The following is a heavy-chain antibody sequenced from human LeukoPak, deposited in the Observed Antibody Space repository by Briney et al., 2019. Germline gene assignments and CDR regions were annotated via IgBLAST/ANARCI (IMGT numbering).Heavy chain of an antibody. V-gene: IGHV3-30*18. CDR2: ISYDGSNK. CDR1: GFTFGSYG. D-gene: IGHD6-13*01. CDR3: AKDFEYSSSWYVPSFDY. J-gene: IGHJ4*02. Sequence: GRSLRLSCAASGFTFGSYGMHWVRQAPGKGLEWVAVISYDGSNKYYADSVKGRFTISRDNSKNTLYLQMNSLRAEDTAVYYCAKDFEYSSSWYVPSFDYWGQGTLVTVSS.